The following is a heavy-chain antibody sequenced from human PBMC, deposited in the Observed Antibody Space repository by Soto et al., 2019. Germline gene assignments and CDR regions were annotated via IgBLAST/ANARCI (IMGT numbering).Heavy chain of an antibody. Sequence: GPEVQKPGASVKVSCKASGYTFHTYGISWVRQAPGQELEWMGWITAYNGNTKYAQKFQGRVTMTTDTSTSTSYMELRSLRSDDTAVYYCARDGDYSNYLYYYYYYAMDVWGQGTTVTVSS. J-gene: IGHJ6*02. V-gene: IGHV1-18*01. CDR2: ITAYNGNT. CDR3: ARDGDYSNYLYYYYYYAMDV. CDR1: GYTFHTYG. D-gene: IGHD4-4*01.